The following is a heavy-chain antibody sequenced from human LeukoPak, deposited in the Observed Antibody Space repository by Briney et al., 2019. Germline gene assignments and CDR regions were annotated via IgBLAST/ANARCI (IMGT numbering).Heavy chain of an antibody. D-gene: IGHD6-6*01. CDR3: ASCASSSLPMDV. CDR2: IYPRDGST. Sequence: ASVKVSCKASGYTFTSNYIHWVRQAPGQGLEWMGMIYPRDGSTSYAQKFQGRVTVTRDTSTSTVHMELSGLRSEDTAVYYCASCASSSLPMDVWGQGTTVTVSS. J-gene: IGHJ6*02. CDR1: GYTFTSNY. V-gene: IGHV1-46*01.